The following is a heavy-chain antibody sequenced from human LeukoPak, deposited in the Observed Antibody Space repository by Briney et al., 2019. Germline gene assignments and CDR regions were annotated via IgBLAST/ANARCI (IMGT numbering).Heavy chain of an antibody. V-gene: IGHV3-23*01. D-gene: IGHD5-12*01. J-gene: IGHJ4*02. Sequence: GGSLRLSCAASGFTFSSYGMSWVRQAPGKGLEWVSSISGSGGSTYYADSVKGRFTISRDNSKNTLYLQMNSLRAEDTAVYYCARGPSGYHNTGGQGTLVTVSS. CDR2: ISGSGGST. CDR3: ARGPSGYHNT. CDR1: GFTFSSYG.